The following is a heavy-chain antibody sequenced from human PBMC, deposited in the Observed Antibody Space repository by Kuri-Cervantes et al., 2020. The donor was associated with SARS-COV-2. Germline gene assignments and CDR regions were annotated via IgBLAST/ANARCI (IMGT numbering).Heavy chain of an antibody. CDR3: ARQIRMTMVRGVIDYFDF. V-gene: IGHV5-51*01. CDR1: GYSFTSYW. Sequence: GESLKISCKGSGYSFTSYWIGWVRQMPGKGLEWMGTIYPGDSDTRYSPSFQGQVTISADKSTSTAYLQWSSLKASDTALYYCARQIRMTMVRGVIDYFDFWGQGTLVTVSS. CDR2: IYPGDSDT. D-gene: IGHD3-10*01. J-gene: IGHJ4*02.